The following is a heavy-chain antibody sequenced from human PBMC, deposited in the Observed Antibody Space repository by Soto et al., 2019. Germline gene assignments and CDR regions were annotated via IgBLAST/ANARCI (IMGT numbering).Heavy chain of an antibody. CDR3: AKDGGLLMFTRHAFDI. D-gene: IGHD2-2*01. Sequence: EVQLLESGGGLVQPGGSLRLSCAASGFTFSSYAMSWVRQAPGKGLEWVSAISGSGGSTYYADYVKGRFTISRDNSKNTLYLQMNRLIAEDTAVYYCAKDGGLLMFTRHAFDIWGQGTMVTVSS. J-gene: IGHJ3*02. CDR1: GFTFSSYA. V-gene: IGHV3-23*01. CDR2: ISGSGGST.